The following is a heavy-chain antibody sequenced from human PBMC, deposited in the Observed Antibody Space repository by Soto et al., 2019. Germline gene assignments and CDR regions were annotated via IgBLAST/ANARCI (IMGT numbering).Heavy chain of an antibody. CDR2: IIPVIGAP. V-gene: IGHV1-69*01. CDR1: GGTISSDA. J-gene: IGHJ6*02. Sequence: QVPLVQSGAEMKRAGSSVRVSCKGLGGTISSDAISWVRQAPGRGLEWMGGIIPVIGAPNYGQRFQGRITITADEATNTAYRELSSLTPEDTAISYSARVQRYDSLTSSAPAYGMDVWGQGTTDTVSS. D-gene: IGHD3-9*01. CDR3: ARVQRYDSLTSSAPAYGMDV.